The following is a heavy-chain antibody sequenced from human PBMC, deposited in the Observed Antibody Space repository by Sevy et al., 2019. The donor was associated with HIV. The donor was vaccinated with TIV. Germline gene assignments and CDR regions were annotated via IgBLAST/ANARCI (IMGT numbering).Heavy chain of an antibody. Sequence: GGSLRLSCAASGFTFSRNGMHWVRQAPGKGLEWVSAISGSGGSTYYADSVKGRFTISRDNSKNTLYLQMNSLRAEDTAVYYCVYSRDIVAPIDYWGQGTLVTVSS. CDR2: ISGSGGST. J-gene: IGHJ4*02. CDR1: GFTFSRNG. D-gene: IGHD5-12*01. V-gene: IGHV3-23*01. CDR3: VYSRDIVAPIDY.